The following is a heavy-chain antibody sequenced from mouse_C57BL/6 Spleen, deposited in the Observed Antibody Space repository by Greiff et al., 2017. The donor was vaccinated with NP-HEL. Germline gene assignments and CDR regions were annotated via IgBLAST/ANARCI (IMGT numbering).Heavy chain of an antibody. CDR1: GYTFPSYW. CDR3: ARTADNSDDWYCDV. D-gene: IGHD2-12*01. Sequence: QVQLQQPGAELVRPGTSVKLSCKASGYTFPSYWMHWVKQRPGQGLEWIGVIDPSDSYTNYNQKFKGKATLTVDPSSSTAYMQLGSLTSEDSAVYYGARTADNSDDWYCDVWGTGTTVTVSS. J-gene: IGHJ1*03. CDR2: IDPSDSYT. V-gene: IGHV1-59*01.